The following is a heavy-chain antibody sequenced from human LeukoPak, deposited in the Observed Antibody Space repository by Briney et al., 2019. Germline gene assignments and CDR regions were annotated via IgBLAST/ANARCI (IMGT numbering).Heavy chain of an antibody. Sequence: PGGSLRLSCAASGVKSSDDYVSWIREAPGTGLEWVSYITSSSSYTNYANAVKGRFTNYRDNAQNSLYLQMNSLRAEDTAVYYCARRHSYGNYYYGMDVWGQGTTVTVSS. CDR1: GVKSSDDY. D-gene: IGHD5-18*01. CDR2: ITSSSSYT. J-gene: IGHJ6*02. V-gene: IGHV3-11*03. CDR3: ARRHSYGNYYYGMDV.